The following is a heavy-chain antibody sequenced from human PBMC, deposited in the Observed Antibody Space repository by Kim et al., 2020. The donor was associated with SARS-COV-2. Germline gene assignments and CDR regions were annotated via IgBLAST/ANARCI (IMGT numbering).Heavy chain of an antibody. CDR3: GRCGGGAIVVFVV. D-gene: IGHD2-21*01. CDR2: IHTSGST. CDR1: GVAFSSYY. J-gene: IGHJ3*01. Sequence: SETLSLTCAVYGVAFSSYYWSWIRHPPGKGLEWIGSIHTSGSTNYNPSLKSRVTITLDTSTNQSSRRLRPVTAADTAVNFCGRCGGGAIVVFVVWG. V-gene: IGHV4-34*01.